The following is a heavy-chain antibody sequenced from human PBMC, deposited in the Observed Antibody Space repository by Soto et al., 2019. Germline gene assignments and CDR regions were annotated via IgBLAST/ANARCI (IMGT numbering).Heavy chain of an antibody. CDR3: AKMMSENYDDPVFS. Sequence: QVQLVESGGGVVKTSGSLRIACAASGFTFSDYYMSWVRQAPGKVLEWVSYISSSGNTIYYADSVKGRFTISRDNAKNSVYLQMNSLRAEDTALYFCAKMMSENYDDPVFSLVQGTLVTVSS. CDR2: ISSSGNTI. V-gene: IGHV3-11*01. J-gene: IGHJ5*02. D-gene: IGHD3-3*01. CDR1: GFTFSDYY.